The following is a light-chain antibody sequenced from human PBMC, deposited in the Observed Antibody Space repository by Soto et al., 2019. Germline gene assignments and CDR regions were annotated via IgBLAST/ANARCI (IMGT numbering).Light chain of an antibody. V-gene: IGKV1-39*01. CDR1: QSISSY. J-gene: IGKJ1*01. CDR3: QQSYSTPPT. CDR2: AAS. Sequence: DIQMTQSPSSLSASVGVRVTITCRASQSISSYLNWYQHKPGKAPKLLIYAASSLQSGVPSRFSGSGSGTDFTLTISSLQPEDFATYYCQQSYSTPPTFGQGTKVEIE.